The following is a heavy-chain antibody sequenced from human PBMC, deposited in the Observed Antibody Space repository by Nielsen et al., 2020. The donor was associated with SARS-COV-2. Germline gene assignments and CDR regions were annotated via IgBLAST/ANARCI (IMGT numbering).Heavy chain of an antibody. CDR3: ALARIQYYYYGMDV. CDR2: ISWNSGSI. Sequence: SLKISCAASGFTFDDYAMHWVRQAPGKGLEWVSGISWNSGSIGYADSVKGRFTISRDNAKNSLYLQMNSLRAEDTALYYCALARIQYYYYGMDVWGQGTTVTVSS. J-gene: IGHJ6*02. V-gene: IGHV3-9*01. D-gene: IGHD3-3*02. CDR1: GFTFDDYA.